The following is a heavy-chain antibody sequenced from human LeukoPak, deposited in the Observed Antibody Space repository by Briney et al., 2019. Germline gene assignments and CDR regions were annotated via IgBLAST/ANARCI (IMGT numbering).Heavy chain of an antibody. V-gene: IGHV4-30-2*01. Sequence: LRLSCAASGFSFSSYAMTWVRQAPGKGLEWVGYIYHTGRTYSNPSLKSRVTVSVDRSKNQFSLKLSSVTDADTAVYYCARGYGDNSGAFDIWGQGTMVTVSS. CDR3: ARGYGDNSGAFDI. J-gene: IGHJ3*02. CDR1: GFSFSSYA. D-gene: IGHD4-23*01. CDR2: IYHTGRT.